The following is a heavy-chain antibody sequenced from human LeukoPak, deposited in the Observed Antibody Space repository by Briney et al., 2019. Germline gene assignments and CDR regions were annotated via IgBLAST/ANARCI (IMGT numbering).Heavy chain of an antibody. V-gene: IGHV1-69*06. CDR3: ARGYYYDSSGCDY. J-gene: IGHJ4*02. D-gene: IGHD3-22*01. CDR1: GGTFSSTG. CDR2: IIPIFGTA. Sequence: SVKVSCKASGGTFSSTGFSWLRQAPGQGLQWMGTIIPIFGTANYAQKFQGRVTITADKSTSTAYMELSSLRSEDTAVYYCARGYYYDSSGCDYWGQGTLVTVSS.